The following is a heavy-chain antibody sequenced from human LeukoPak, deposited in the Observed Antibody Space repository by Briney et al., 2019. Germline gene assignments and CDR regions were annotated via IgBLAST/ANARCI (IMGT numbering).Heavy chain of an antibody. J-gene: IGHJ4*02. V-gene: IGHV3-74*01. CDR2: INRGGTST. CDR3: GRDFNY. CDR1: GFTFSTYW. Sequence: SGGSLRLSCAASGFTFSTYWMHWVRQAPGKGLVWVSRINRGGTSTTYADSVKGRFTISRDNAKNTLYLQMNSLRAEDTAVYYCGRDFNYWGQGTLVTVA.